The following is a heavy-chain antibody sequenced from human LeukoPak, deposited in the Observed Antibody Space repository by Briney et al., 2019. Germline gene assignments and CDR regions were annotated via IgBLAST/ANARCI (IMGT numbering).Heavy chain of an antibody. CDR1: GGSISSSSYY. J-gene: IGHJ4*02. CDR2: IYYSGST. CDR3: ARHDRTVTTLDY. D-gene: IGHD4-17*01. Sequence: SETLSLTRTVSGGSISSSSYYWGWIRQPPGKGLEWIGSIYYSGSTYYNPSLKSRVTISVDTSKNQFSLKLSSVTAADTAVYYCARHDRTVTTLDYWGQGTLVTVSS. V-gene: IGHV4-39*01.